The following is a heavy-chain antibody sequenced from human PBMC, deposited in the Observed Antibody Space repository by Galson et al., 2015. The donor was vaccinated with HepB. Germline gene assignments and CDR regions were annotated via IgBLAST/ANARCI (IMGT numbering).Heavy chain of an antibody. CDR2: IIGSGGSP. D-gene: IGHD3-10*02. J-gene: IGHJ6*02. V-gene: IGHV3-23*01. Sequence: SLRLSCAASGITFTSYAMSWVRQAPGKGLEWVSGIIGSGGSPYYADSVEGRFTISRDNSKNPLFLQMKNVRAEDTAVYYCAKRRGRMFQFSNHYSYYAMDVWGQGTTVTVSS. CDR3: AKRRGRMFQFSNHYSYYAMDV. CDR1: GITFTSYA.